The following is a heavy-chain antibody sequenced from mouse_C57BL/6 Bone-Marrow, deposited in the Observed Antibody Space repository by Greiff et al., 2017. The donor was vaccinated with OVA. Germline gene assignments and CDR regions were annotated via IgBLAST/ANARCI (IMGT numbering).Heavy chain of an antibody. CDR1: GFTFSSYA. D-gene: IGHD1-1*02. Sequence: EVKLMESGEGLVKPGGSLKLSCAASGFTFSSYAMSWVRQTPEKRLEWVAYISSGGDYIYYADTVKGRFTISRDNARNTLYLQMSSLKSEDTAMYYCTRDTPSLWGFDYWGQGTTLTVSS. CDR2: ISSGGDYI. J-gene: IGHJ2*01. CDR3: TRDTPSLWGFDY. V-gene: IGHV5-9-1*02.